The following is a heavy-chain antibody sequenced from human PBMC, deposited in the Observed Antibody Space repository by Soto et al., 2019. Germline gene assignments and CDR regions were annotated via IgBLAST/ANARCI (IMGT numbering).Heavy chain of an antibody. CDR2: ITSTSSTK. Sequence: GGSLRLSCAASGFTFSSHTMNWVRQAPGKGLEWISYITSTSSTKNYADSVKGRFTISRDNANNSLYLQMNSLRDEDTAVYYCARRITMVRGPYYYYAMDVWGQGTTFTVSS. CDR3: ARRITMVRGPYYYYAMDV. D-gene: IGHD3-10*01. J-gene: IGHJ6*02. V-gene: IGHV3-48*02. CDR1: GFTFSSHT.